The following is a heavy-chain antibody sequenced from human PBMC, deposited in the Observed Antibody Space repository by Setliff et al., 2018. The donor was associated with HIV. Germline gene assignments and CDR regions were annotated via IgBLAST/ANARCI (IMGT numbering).Heavy chain of an antibody. V-gene: IGHV4-59*08. CDR1: GGSISISD. CDR2: IYNSAST. J-gene: IGHJ4*02. Sequence: PSETLSLTCTVSGGSISISDWSWIRQPPGKGLEWIGYIYNSASTSYNPSLKSRVTISVDTSKNQFSLKLSSVTAADTAVYYCARHSPSDYWGQGALVTVSS. CDR3: ARHSPSDY.